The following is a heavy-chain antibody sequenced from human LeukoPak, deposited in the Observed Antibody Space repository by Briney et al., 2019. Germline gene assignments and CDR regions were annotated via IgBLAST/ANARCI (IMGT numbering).Heavy chain of an antibody. V-gene: IGHV1-2*02. CDR1: GYTFTGYY. Sequence: ASVKVSCKASGYTFTGYYMHWVRQAPGQGLEWMGWINPNSGGTNYAQKFQGRVTMTRDTSISTAYMELSRLRSDDTAVYYCARDLNVGAARPRLYFDYWGQGTLVTVSS. CDR2: INPNSGGT. D-gene: IGHD6-6*01. CDR3: ARDLNVGAARPRLYFDY. J-gene: IGHJ4*02.